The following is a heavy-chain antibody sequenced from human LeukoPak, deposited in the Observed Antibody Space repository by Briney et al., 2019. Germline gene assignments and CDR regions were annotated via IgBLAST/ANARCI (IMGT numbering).Heavy chain of an antibody. D-gene: IGHD2/OR15-2a*01. CDR3: ARDNTVLFDY. CDR1: GFTFSSYR. V-gene: IGHV3-7*01. J-gene: IGHJ4*02. Sequence: GGSLRLSCAASGFTFSSYRMSWVRQAPGKGLEWVANIKYDGSEKYYVDSVKGRFTISRDNAKNSVYLQMNSVRAEDTAVYYCARDNTVLFDYWGQGTLVTVSS. CDR2: IKYDGSEK.